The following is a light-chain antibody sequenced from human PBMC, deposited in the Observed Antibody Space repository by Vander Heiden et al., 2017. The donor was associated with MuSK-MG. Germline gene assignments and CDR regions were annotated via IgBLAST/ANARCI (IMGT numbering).Light chain of an antibody. Sequence: DIVMTPSPDSLAVSLGERATINCRSSQSALYSSDNRNYLAWYQQKPGQPPKLLFYWASTRESGVPDRFSGSGSGTDFTLTISSLQAEDVAVYFCHQYYNSPRSFGQGTRVEIK. CDR1: QSALYSSDNRNY. CDR2: WAS. J-gene: IGKJ1*01. V-gene: IGKV4-1*01. CDR3: HQYYNSPRS.